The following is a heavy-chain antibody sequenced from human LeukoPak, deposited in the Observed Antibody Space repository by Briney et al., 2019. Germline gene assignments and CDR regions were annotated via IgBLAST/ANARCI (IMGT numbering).Heavy chain of an antibody. CDR3: ARHQTNNYGSGSPFDD. CDR1: GGSISSSTYS. V-gene: IGHV4-39*01. J-gene: IGHJ4*02. D-gene: IGHD3-10*01. CDR2: IYKTGTT. Sequence: PSETLSLTCTVPGGSISSSTYSWAWIRQPPGKGLEWIGSIYKTGTTYYNPSLKSPVTISVDTSKNQFSLKVNSVTAADTAVYYCARHQTNNYGSGSPFDDWGQGTLVTVSS.